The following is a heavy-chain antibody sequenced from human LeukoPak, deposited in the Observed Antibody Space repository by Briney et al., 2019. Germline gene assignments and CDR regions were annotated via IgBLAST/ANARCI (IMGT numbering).Heavy chain of an antibody. CDR1: GFTFSSYW. CDR3: ARRIAAAAGPYYFDY. J-gene: IGHJ4*02. D-gene: IGHD6-13*01. Sequence: GGSLRLSCAASGFTFSSYWMHWVRQAPGKGLLWVSRINSDGSSTSYADSVKGRFTISRDNAKNTLYLQMNSLRAEDTAVYYCARRIAAAAGPYYFDYWGQGTLVTVSS. CDR2: INSDGSST. V-gene: IGHV3-74*01.